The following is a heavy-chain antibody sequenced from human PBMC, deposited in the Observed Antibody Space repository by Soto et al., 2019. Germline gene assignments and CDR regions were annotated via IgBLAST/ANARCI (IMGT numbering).Heavy chain of an antibody. CDR3: ARNDEGGSRP. D-gene: IGHD2-2*01. Sequence: PGGSLRLSCVASGFTFSNYNMNWVRQAPGKGLEWVSSISSGSNYIVYADSMKGRFTISRDNAKNSLYLEMSSLGVEDTAVYFCARNDEGGSRPWGQGTLVTVSS. J-gene: IGHJ5*02. CDR2: ISSGSNYI. V-gene: IGHV3-21*01. CDR1: GFTFSNYN.